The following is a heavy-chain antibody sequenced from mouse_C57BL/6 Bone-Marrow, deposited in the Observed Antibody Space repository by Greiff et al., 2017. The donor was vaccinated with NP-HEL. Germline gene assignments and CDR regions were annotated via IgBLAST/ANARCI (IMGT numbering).Heavy chain of an antibody. CDR1: GYTFTSYW. J-gene: IGHJ3*01. V-gene: IGHV1-52*01. Sequence: VQLQQPGAELVRPGSSVKLSCKASGYTFTSYWMHWVKQRPIQGLEWIGNIDPSDSETHYNQKFKDKATLTVDKSSSTAYMQLSSLTSEDSAVYYGARKENYSKGAWFAYWGQGTLVTVSA. CDR2: IDPSDSET. CDR3: ARKENYSKGAWFAY. D-gene: IGHD2-5*01.